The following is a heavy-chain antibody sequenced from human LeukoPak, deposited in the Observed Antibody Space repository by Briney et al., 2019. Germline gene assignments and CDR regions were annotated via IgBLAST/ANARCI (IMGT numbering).Heavy chain of an antibody. V-gene: IGHV3-48*03. CDR2: MSSSGSII. CDR1: GFTFSSYE. CDR3: AVVRDYGSGIS. Sequence: PGGSLRLSCAASGFTFSSYEMNWVRQAPGKGPEWVSYMSSSGSIIYYADFVKGRFTISRDNAKNSLYLQMNSLRAEDTAVYYCAVVRDYGSGISWGQGTLVTVSS. D-gene: IGHD3-10*01. J-gene: IGHJ4*02.